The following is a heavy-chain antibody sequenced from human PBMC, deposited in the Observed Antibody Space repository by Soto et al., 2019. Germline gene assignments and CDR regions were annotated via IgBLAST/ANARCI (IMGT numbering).Heavy chain of an antibody. V-gene: IGHV4-34*01. Sequence: QVQLQQWGAGLLKPSETLSLTCAVYGGSFSGYYWSWLRQPPGQGLEWIGEINHSGSTNYNPSLQIRVTISVDTSKNQFSLKLSAVTAADTAVYYCASRRGGQWLARPYSYYGMDVWGQETTVTVSS. J-gene: IGHJ6*02. CDR2: INHSGST. CDR3: ASRRGGQWLARPYSYYGMDV. D-gene: IGHD6-19*01. CDR1: GGSFSGYY.